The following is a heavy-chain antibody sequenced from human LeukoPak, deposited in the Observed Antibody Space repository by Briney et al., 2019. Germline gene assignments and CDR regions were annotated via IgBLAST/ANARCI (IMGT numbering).Heavy chain of an antibody. CDR1: GFTVSSYY. CDR2: LYSGGYT. V-gene: IGHV3-66*01. CDR3: AISNYYGSGNSFDY. Sequence: GGSLRLSCAASGFTVSSYYMTWVRQAPGKGLEWVSVLYSGGYTSYADSVKGRFTISRDNSKNTLYLQMNSLRAEDTAVYHCAISNYYGSGNSFDYWGQGTLVTVTS. J-gene: IGHJ4*02. D-gene: IGHD3-10*01.